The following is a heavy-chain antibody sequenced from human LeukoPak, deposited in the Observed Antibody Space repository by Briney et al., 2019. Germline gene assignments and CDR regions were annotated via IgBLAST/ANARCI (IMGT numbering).Heavy chain of an antibody. CDR1: GYTFTSYD. CDR3: ARVARLRFYYYYGMDV. CDR2: MNPNSGNT. V-gene: IGHV1-8*01. D-gene: IGHD3-3*01. Sequence: GASVKVSCTASGYTFTSYDINWVRQATGQGLEWMGWMNPNSGNTGYAQKFQGRVTMTRNTSISTAYMELSSLRSEDTAVYYCARVARLRFYYYYGMDVWGQGTTVTVSS. J-gene: IGHJ6*02.